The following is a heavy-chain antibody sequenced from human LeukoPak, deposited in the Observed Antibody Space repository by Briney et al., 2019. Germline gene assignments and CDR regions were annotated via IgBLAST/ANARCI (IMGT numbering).Heavy chain of an antibody. J-gene: IGHJ5*02. Sequence: ASVKVSCKASGYTFTGYYMHWVRQAPGQGLEWMGWINPNSGGTNYAQKFQGRVTMTRDTSISTAYMELSRLRSDDTAVYYCARGVGYYYGSDQKYNWFDPWGQGTLVTVSS. CDR2: INPNSGGT. D-gene: IGHD3-10*01. V-gene: IGHV1-2*02. CDR1: GYTFTGYY. CDR3: ARGVGYYYGSDQKYNWFDP.